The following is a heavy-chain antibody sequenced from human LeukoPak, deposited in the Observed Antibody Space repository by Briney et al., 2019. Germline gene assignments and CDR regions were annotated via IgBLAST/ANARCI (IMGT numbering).Heavy chain of an antibody. Sequence: SVKVSCKASGYSFTNYAMNWVRQAPGQGLEWMGGIIPIFGTANYAQKFQGRVTITADESTSTAYMELSSLRSEDTAVYYCARSNFTTHHDSSCYYPLYYFYYWGQGTLVTVSS. CDR3: ARSNFTTHHDSSCYYPLYYFYY. D-gene: IGHD3-22*01. V-gene: IGHV1-69*13. J-gene: IGHJ4*02. CDR2: IIPIFGTA. CDR1: GYSFTNYA.